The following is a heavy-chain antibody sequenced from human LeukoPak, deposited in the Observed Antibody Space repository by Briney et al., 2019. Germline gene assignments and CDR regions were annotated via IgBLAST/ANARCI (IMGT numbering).Heavy chain of an antibody. CDR1: GGSISSYF. J-gene: IGHJ2*01. D-gene: IGHD3-22*01. CDR2: IHYTGST. V-gene: IGHV4-59*08. CDR3: ARWNYFDNSGYYSDWYSEH. Sequence: SETLSLTFSVSGGSISSYFWSWIRQPTGKGLEWIGYIHYTGSTNYNPSLKSRVTMSLDTSKNQFSMELMSVTAADTAVYYCARWNYFDNSGYYSDWYSEHWGRGTLVTVSS.